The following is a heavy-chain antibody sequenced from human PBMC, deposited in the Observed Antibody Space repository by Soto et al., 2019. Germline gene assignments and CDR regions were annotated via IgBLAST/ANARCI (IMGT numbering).Heavy chain of an antibody. CDR3: ARDVPPNWFDS. Sequence: EVQLVESGGGLVQPGGSLRLSCEASGATFANYWMHWVRQAPGKGLVWVSRINNDGNDITYADSVKGRFTASRDNAKTMVFLQMNSLSVDDTAVYYCARDVPPNWFDSWGQGTLVTVSS. CDR2: INNDGNDI. V-gene: IGHV3-74*01. CDR1: GATFANYW. D-gene: IGHD3-10*02. J-gene: IGHJ5*01.